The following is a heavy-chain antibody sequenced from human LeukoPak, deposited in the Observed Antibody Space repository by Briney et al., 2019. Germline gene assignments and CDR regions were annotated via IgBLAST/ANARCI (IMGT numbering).Heavy chain of an antibody. CDR1: GFTFSWHW. Sequence: PGGSLRLSCAASGFTFSWHWMHWVRQAPGKGLVWVSRINSDETTIDYADSVKGRFTISRDNVKNTVYLQMNSLRAEDTAMYYCIRALSGSDDYWGQGTLVTVSS. CDR3: IRALSGSDDY. D-gene: IGHD2-21*01. V-gene: IGHV3-74*01. CDR2: INSDETTI. J-gene: IGHJ4*02.